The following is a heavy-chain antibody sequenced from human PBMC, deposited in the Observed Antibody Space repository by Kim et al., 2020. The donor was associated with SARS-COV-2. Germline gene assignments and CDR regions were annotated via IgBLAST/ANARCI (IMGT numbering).Heavy chain of an antibody. CDR1: GGSISSYY. CDR3: ARDRISMVRGPSGYYYYGMDV. CDR2: IYYSGST. Sequence: SETLSLTCTVSGGSISSYYWSWIRQPPGKGLEWIGYIYYSGSTNYNPSLKSRVTISVDTSKNQFSLKLSSVTAADTAVYYCARDRISMVRGPSGYYYYGMDVWGQGTTVTVSS. V-gene: IGHV4-59*13. J-gene: IGHJ6*02. D-gene: IGHD3-10*01.